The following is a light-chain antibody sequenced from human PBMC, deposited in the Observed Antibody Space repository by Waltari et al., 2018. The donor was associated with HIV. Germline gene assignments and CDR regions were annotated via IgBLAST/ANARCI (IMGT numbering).Light chain of an antibody. V-gene: IGKV1-27*01. CDR3: QKYNNAPHT. J-gene: IGKJ1*01. CDR2: RAS. Sequence: QSPSSLSASVGDRITITCRATQDIGDSLAWYQQKPGQGPKPLIFRASTLHSGVSSRFSGSGSRTFFTLSITSLQPEDEATYFCQKYNNAPHTFGQGTKVE. CDR1: QDIGDS.